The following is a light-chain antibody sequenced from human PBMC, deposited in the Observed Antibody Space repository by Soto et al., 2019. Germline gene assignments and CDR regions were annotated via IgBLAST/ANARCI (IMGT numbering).Light chain of an antibody. V-gene: IGLV7-46*01. CDR3: LVIFTGVGEV. Sequence: QAVVTQEPSLTVYPGGTVTLTCGSSTGAVTSGHYVHWFQQKPGQAPRTLIYDTNNKHSWTPARFSGSLLGGKAALTLSGAQPEDEADYYCLVIFTGVGEVFGTGTKLTVL. CDR2: DTN. J-gene: IGLJ1*01. CDR1: TGAVTSGHY.